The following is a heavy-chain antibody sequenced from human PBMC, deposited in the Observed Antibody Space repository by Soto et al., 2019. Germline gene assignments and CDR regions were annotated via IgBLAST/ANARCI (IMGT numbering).Heavy chain of an antibody. V-gene: IGHV4-59*01. D-gene: IGHD3-3*01. J-gene: IGHJ4*02. Sequence: SETLSLTCTVSGGSISSYYWSWIRQPPGKGLEWIGYIYYSGSTNYNPSLKSRVTISVDTSKNQFSLKLSSVTAADTAVYYCARDKDDWFYFDYWGQGTLVTVSS. CDR3: ARDKDDWFYFDY. CDR2: IYYSGST. CDR1: GGSISSYY.